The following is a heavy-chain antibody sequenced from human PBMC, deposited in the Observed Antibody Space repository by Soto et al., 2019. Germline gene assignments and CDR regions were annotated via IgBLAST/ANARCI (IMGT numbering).Heavy chain of an antibody. Sequence: EVRLVESGGGLVQPGGSLSLSCAASGVTVGNNYMSWVRQAPGKGLEWVSVTYSGGDTRYADSVKGRFTMSTDRTKNTVYLQMDSLRAEETAVYFCARNVPVTALGYWGQGSLVSVPS. CDR3: ARNVPVTALGY. CDR1: GVTVGNNY. J-gene: IGHJ4*02. CDR2: TYSGGDT. D-gene: IGHD4-17*01. V-gene: IGHV3-66*01.